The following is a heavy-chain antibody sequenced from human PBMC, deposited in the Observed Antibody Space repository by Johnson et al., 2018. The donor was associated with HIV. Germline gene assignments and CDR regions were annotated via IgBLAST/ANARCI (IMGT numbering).Heavy chain of an antibody. CDR3: ASISLGAFDI. CDR2: VSYDGSNK. J-gene: IGHJ3*02. V-gene: IGHV3-30-3*01. CDR1: GFIFCRYV. Sequence: QMLLVESGGGVVQPGRSLRVSCAASGFIFCRYVMHRVRQVPGKGLEWGAVVSYDGSNKYNADSVRGRFTISRDKSKNTLCLQMNSLRAEDMAVYFCASISLGAFDIWGQGTLVTVSS.